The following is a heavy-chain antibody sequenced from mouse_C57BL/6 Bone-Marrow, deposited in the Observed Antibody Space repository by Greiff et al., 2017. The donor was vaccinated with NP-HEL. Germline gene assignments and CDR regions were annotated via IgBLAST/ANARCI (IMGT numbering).Heavy chain of an antibody. D-gene: IGHD1-1*01. CDR1: GYAFSSYW. V-gene: IGHV1-80*01. Sequence: VQLVESGAELVKPGASVKISCKASGYAFSSYWMNWVKQRPGKGLEWIGQIYPGDGDTNYNGKFKGKATLTADKSSSTAYMQLSSLTSEDSAVYFCARYYGSSYDFDYWGQGTTLTVSS. J-gene: IGHJ2*01. CDR3: ARYYGSSYDFDY. CDR2: IYPGDGDT.